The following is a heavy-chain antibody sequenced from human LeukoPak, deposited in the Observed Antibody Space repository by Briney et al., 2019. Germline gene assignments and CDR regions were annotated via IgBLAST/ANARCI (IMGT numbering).Heavy chain of an antibody. Sequence: SETLSLTCTVSGGSISSYYWSWIRQPAGKGLGWIGRIYTSGSTNYNPSLKSRVTMSVDTSKNQFSLKLSSVTAADTAVYYCARGETKLDAFDIWGQGTMVTVSS. V-gene: IGHV4-4*07. J-gene: IGHJ3*02. D-gene: IGHD5-24*01. CDR2: IYTSGST. CDR1: GGSISSYY. CDR3: ARGETKLDAFDI.